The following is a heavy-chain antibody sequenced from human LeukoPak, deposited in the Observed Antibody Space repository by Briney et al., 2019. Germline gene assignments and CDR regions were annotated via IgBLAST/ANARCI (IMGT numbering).Heavy chain of an antibody. J-gene: IGHJ5*02. CDR1: GYTFIEYY. V-gene: IGHV1-2*02. CDR2: INPNSGGT. D-gene: IGHD5-12*01. CDR3: ARDYLRRYSGSSWFDP. Sequence: ASVKVSCKASGYTFIEYYMHWVRQAPGQGLEWMGWINPNSGGTNYAQKFQGRVTMTRDTSINTVYMELTRLRSDATAVYYCARDYLRRYSGSSWFDPWGQGTLVTVSS.